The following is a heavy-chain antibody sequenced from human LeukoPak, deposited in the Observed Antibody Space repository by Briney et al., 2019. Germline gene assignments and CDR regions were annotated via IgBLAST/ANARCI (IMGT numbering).Heavy chain of an antibody. Sequence: GGSLRLSCAASGFTFSNYAMSWVRQAPGKGLEWVSGISGSGGSTYYADSVKGRFTISRDNSKNTLYLQMNSLRAEDTAIYYCAKTYSSSWYTFDYWGQGTLVTVSS. CDR3: AKTYSSSWYTFDY. D-gene: IGHD6-13*01. J-gene: IGHJ4*02. CDR1: GFTFSNYA. CDR2: ISGSGGST. V-gene: IGHV3-23*01.